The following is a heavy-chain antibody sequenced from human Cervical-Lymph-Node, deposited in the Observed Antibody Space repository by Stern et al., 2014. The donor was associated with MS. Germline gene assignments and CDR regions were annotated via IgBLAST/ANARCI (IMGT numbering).Heavy chain of an antibody. D-gene: IGHD6-13*01. J-gene: IGHJ5*02. CDR3: AREEQQLVHGNWFDP. Sequence: QLQLQESGPGLVKPSETLSLTCTASSYSISSGYYWGWIRQPPGKGLEWLWTIYHSGRTYYNPSLKSPVTISVYLSKNTFSLQLISVTAADTAMYYCAREEQQLVHGNWFDPWGQGTLVTVSS. CDR1: SYSISSGYY. CDR2: IYHSGRT. V-gene: IGHV4-38-2*02.